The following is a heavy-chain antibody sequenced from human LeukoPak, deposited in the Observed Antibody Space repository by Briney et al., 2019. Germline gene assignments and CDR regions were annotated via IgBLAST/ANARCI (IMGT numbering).Heavy chain of an antibody. V-gene: IGHV4-34*01. D-gene: IGHD3-3*01. CDR3: ASTPMYYDFWSGHERNFDY. CDR1: GGSFSGYY. J-gene: IGHJ4*02. Sequence: SETLSLTCAVYGGSFSGYYWSWIRQPPGKGLEWIGSIYHSGSTYYNPSLKSRVTISVDTSKNQFSLKLSSVTAADTAVYYCASTPMYYDFWSGHERNFDYWGQGTLVTVSS. CDR2: IYHSGST.